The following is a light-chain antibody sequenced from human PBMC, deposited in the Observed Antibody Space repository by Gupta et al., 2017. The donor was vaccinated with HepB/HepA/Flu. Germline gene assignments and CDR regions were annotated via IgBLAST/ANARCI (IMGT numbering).Light chain of an antibody. Sequence: QSALTQPASVPGSPGQSITISCTGTSSDIGTHNYVSWYQQNPGKAPKLIIHDVSDRPSGVSNRLSGSKSGNTASLTISGLQAEDEADYYCCSSSSSSTLYVFGTGTEVTVL. V-gene: IGLV2-14*01. J-gene: IGLJ1*01. CDR2: DVS. CDR3: CSSSSSSTLYV. CDR1: SSDIGTHNY.